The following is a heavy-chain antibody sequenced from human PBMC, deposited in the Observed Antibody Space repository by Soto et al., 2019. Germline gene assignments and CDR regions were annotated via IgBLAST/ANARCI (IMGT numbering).Heavy chain of an antibody. J-gene: IGHJ2*01. CDR1: GFTFSSYA. CDR2: ISDSGGHT. V-gene: IGHV3-23*01. D-gene: IGHD2-15*01. CDR3: ARGLGYCSGGTCYRYFDP. Sequence: EVQLLESGGGLVQPGGSLRLSCAASGFTFSSYAISWVRQAPGKGLEWVSVISDSGGHTHYADSVQGRFTISRDNSKNTLYLHMASLRVEDTAVYYCARGLGYCSGGTCYRYFDPWGRGTLVTVSS.